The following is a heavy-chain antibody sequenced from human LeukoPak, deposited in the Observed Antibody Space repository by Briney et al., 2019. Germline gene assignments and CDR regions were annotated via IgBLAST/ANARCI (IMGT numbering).Heavy chain of an antibody. CDR1: GFPFSSDA. V-gene: IGHV3-23*01. Sequence: PGGALRLSCAAPGFPFSSDAMSSVRQAPGKGLGLVSAISGCGGSTYYADSVKGRFTISRDNSKNTLYLQMNSLRAEDTAVYYCAKVRIAVAPSSPAPPEVLYYFDYWGQGTLVTVSS. D-gene: IGHD6-19*01. CDR3: AKVRIAVAPSSPAPPEVLYYFDY. CDR2: ISGCGGST. J-gene: IGHJ4*02.